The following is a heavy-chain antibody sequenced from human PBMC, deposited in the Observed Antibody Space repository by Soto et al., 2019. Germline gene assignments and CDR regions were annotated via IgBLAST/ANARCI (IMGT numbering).Heavy chain of an antibody. Sequence: ASVKVSCKASGYTFTSYGISWVRQAPGQGLEWMGWISAYNGNTNYAQKLQGRVTMTTDTSTSTAYMELRSLRSDDTAVYYCARDIRGYCSGGSCSCGYWGQGTLDTVSS. V-gene: IGHV1-18*01. D-gene: IGHD2-15*01. CDR1: GYTFTSYG. J-gene: IGHJ4*02. CDR3: ARDIRGYCSGGSCSCGY. CDR2: ISAYNGNT.